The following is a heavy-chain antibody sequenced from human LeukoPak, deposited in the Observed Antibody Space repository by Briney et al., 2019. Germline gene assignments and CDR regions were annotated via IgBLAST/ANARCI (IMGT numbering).Heavy chain of an antibody. CDR2: IYYSGST. Sequence: SETLSLTCTVSGGSISSYYWSWIRQPPGKGLEWIGYIYYSGSTNYNPSLKSRVTISVDTSKNQSSLKLSSVTAADTAVYYCARGRGVGATPYNWFDPWGQGTLVTVSS. CDR1: GGSISSYY. J-gene: IGHJ5*02. D-gene: IGHD1-26*01. CDR3: ARGRGVGATPYNWFDP. V-gene: IGHV4-59*01.